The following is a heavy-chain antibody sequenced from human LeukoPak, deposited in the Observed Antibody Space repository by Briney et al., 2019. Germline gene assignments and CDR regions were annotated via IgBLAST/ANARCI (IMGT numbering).Heavy chain of an antibody. D-gene: IGHD3-22*01. CDR1: GFTLSSYS. Sequence: PGGSLRLSCAASGFTLSSYSMNWVRQAPGKGLEWVSSISSSSSYIYYADSVKGRFTISRDNAKNSLYLQMNSLRAEDTAVYYCARDMGDYYDSSGYPYWGQGTLVTVSS. CDR2: ISSSSSYI. V-gene: IGHV3-21*01. J-gene: IGHJ4*02. CDR3: ARDMGDYYDSSGYPY.